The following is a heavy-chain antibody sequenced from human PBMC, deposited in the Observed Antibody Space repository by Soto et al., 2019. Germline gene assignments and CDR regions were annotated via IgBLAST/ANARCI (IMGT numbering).Heavy chain of an antibody. CDR3: ARGVAAAGKYYYYYYGMDV. CDR1: GGTFSSYA. D-gene: IGHD6-13*01. J-gene: IGHJ6*02. CDR2: IIPIFGTA. Sequence: QVQLVQSGAEVKKPGSSVKVSCKASGGTFSSYAISWVRQAPGQGLEWMGGIIPIFGTAYYAQKFQGRVTITADESTSTAYMELSSLRSEDTAVYYCARGVAAAGKYYYYYYGMDVWGQGTTVTVSS. V-gene: IGHV1-69*01.